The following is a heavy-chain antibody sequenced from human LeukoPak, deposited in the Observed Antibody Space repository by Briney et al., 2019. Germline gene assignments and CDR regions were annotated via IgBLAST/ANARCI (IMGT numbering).Heavy chain of an antibody. J-gene: IGHJ5*02. CDR3: AKGEGSGWGFDP. CDR2: MSGSGGST. Sequence: GGSLRLSCAASGFTFSSYAMSGVRQAPGRGLEWVTAMSGSGGSTYYADSVKGRFTISRDNSKNTLYVQMNSLRAEDTAVYCCAKGEGSGWGFDPWGQGTLVTVSS. D-gene: IGHD6-19*01. V-gene: IGHV3-23*01. CDR1: GFTFSSYA.